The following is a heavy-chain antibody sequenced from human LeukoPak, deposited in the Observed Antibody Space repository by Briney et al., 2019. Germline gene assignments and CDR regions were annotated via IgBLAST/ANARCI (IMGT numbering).Heavy chain of an antibody. Sequence: GGSLRLSCAASGFTFSSYWMSWVRQAPGKGLEWVAVIWYDGSNKYYADSVKGRFTISRDNSKNTLYLQMNSLRAEDTAVYYCAKASGGYYYPFDYWGQGTLVTVSS. D-gene: IGHD3-22*01. CDR3: AKASGGYYYPFDY. J-gene: IGHJ4*02. V-gene: IGHV3-33*06. CDR2: IWYDGSNK. CDR1: GFTFSSYW.